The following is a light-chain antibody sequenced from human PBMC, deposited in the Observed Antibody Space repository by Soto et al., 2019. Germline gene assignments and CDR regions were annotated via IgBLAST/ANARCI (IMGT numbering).Light chain of an antibody. CDR1: SSDVGGYNY. V-gene: IGLV2-8*01. Sequence: QSVLTQPPSASGSPGQSVTISCTGTSSDVGGYNYVSWYQQHPGKAPKFLIFEVSRRPLGVPDRFSGSKSGNTASLTVSGLQADDEADYYCSSYAGSNNPVIFGGGTQLTVL. CDR3: SSYAGSNNPVI. CDR2: EVS. J-gene: IGLJ2*01.